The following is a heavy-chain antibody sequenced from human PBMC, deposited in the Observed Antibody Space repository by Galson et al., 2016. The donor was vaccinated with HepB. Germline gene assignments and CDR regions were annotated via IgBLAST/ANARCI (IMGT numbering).Heavy chain of an antibody. CDR2: ISGSGNSI. V-gene: IGHV3-23*01. D-gene: IGHD3-3*01. J-gene: IGHJ4*02. CDR1: GLTLSSYA. CDR3: AKDPNGAYIGAYDS. Sequence: SLRLSCAASGLTLSSYAVTWVRQAPGKGLEWVSTISGSGNSILYGDSVKGRFTISRDNSKNIVYLQMNSLRAEDTALYYCAKDPNGAYIGAYDSWGQGTLVTVSS.